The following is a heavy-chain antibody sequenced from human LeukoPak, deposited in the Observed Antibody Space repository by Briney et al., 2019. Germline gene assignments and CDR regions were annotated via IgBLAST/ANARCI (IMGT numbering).Heavy chain of an antibody. CDR1: GFTFSSYW. CDR2: INHNGNVN. V-gene: IGHV3-7*04. CDR3: TRVGYIDEGIDY. J-gene: IGHJ4*02. Sequence: GGSLRLSCAASGFTFSSYWMNWARQAPGKGLEWVASINHNGNVNYYVDSVKGRFTISRDNAKNSLYLQMNSLRAEDTAIYYCTRVGYIDEGIDYWGQGTLVTVFS. D-gene: IGHD5-24*01.